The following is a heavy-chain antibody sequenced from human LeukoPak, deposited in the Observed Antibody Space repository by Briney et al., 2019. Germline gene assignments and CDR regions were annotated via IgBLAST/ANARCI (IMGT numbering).Heavy chain of an antibody. J-gene: IGHJ4*02. CDR1: GFTFSSYE. D-gene: IGHD2-2*01. Sequence: GGSLRLSCAASGFTFSSYEMNWVRQAPGKGLEWVSYISSSSSAIYYADSVEGRFTISRDNAKNSLYLQMNSLRDEDTAVYYCARNLIGGPAALIDYWGQGTLVTVSS. CDR2: ISSSSSAI. CDR3: ARNLIGGPAALIDY. V-gene: IGHV3-48*02.